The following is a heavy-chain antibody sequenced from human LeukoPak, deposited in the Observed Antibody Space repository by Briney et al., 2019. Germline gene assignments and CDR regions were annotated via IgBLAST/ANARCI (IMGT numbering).Heavy chain of an antibody. V-gene: IGHV3-23*01. CDR3: ANSLYGSGVFDY. J-gene: IGHJ4*02. D-gene: IGHD3-10*01. Sequence: GGSLRLSCAASGFTFSSYAMSWVRQAPGKGLEWVSAISGSGGSTYYADSVKGRFTISRDNSKNTLYLQMNSLRAEDTAVHYCANSLYGSGVFDYWGQGTLVTVSS. CDR1: GFTFSSYA. CDR2: ISGSGGST.